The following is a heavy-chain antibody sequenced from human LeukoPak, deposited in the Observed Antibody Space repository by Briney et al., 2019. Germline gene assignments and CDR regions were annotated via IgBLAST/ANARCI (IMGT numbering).Heavy chain of an antibody. Sequence: PGGSLRLSCAASGFTFSSYAMSWDRQAPGKGLEWVSAISGSGGSTYYADSVKGRFTISRDNSKNTLYLQMNSLRAEDTAVYYCAKRHSSGYYPDYWGQGTLVTVSS. CDR1: GFTFSSYA. CDR2: ISGSGGST. D-gene: IGHD3-22*01. V-gene: IGHV3-23*01. CDR3: AKRHSSGYYPDY. J-gene: IGHJ4*02.